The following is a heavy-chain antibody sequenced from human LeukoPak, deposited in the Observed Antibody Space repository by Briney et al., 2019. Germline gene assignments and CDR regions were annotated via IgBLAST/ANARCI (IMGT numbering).Heavy chain of an antibody. CDR2: ISNDGSNK. Sequence: GGSLRLSCVASGFTFSSYGMHWVRQAPGKGLEWVAVISNDGSNKYYADSVKGRFTISRDNSKNTLYLQMNSLRAEDTAVYYCAKAYYYDSSGWWDIWGQGTMVTVSS. CDR1: GFTFSSYG. J-gene: IGHJ3*02. V-gene: IGHV3-30*18. D-gene: IGHD3-22*01. CDR3: AKAYYYDSSGWWDI.